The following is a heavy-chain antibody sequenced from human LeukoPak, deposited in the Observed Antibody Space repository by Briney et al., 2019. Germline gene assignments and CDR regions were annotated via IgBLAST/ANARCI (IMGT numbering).Heavy chain of an antibody. Sequence: SEPLSLTCTVSGGPLSSYYWSWIRPPAGKGLEWIGHIYNSGSTNYNHSLKRRVTMSVATSKNQFSLHLISVTAADTAVYYCARSAFLVTAPGLYYFDYWGQGTLVAVSS. CDR2: IYNSGST. D-gene: IGHD6-13*01. J-gene: IGHJ4*02. V-gene: IGHV4-4*07. CDR3: ARSAFLVTAPGLYYFDY. CDR1: GGPLSSYY.